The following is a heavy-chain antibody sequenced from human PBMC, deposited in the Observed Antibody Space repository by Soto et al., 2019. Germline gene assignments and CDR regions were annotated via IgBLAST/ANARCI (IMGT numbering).Heavy chain of an antibody. CDR1: GYTFTSYY. D-gene: IGHD3-3*01. Sequence: ASVKVSCKASGYTFTSYYMHWVRQAPGQGLEWMGIINPSGGSTSYAQKFQGRVTMTRDTSTSTVYMELSSLRSEDTAVYYCARDQGCYDFWSGHPDAFDIWGQGTMVTVSS. CDR2: INPSGGST. V-gene: IGHV1-46*01. J-gene: IGHJ3*02. CDR3: ARDQGCYDFWSGHPDAFDI.